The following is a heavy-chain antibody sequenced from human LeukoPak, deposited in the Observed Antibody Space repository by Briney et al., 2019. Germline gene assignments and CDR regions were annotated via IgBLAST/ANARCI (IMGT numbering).Heavy chain of an antibody. CDR2: IYHSGST. Sequence: SSETLSLTCTVSGYSISSGYYWGWIRQPPGKGLEWIGSIYHSGSTYYNPSLKSRVTISVDTSKNQFSLKLSSVTAADTAVYYCARDLNAGYFGYWGQGTLVTVSS. V-gene: IGHV4-38-2*02. J-gene: IGHJ4*02. CDR1: GYSISSGYY. CDR3: ARDLNAGYFGY.